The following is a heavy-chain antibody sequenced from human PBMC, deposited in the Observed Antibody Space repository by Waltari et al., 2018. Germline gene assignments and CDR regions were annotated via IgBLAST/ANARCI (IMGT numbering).Heavy chain of an antibody. CDR1: GGSISSYY. CDR3: AREVAATGGMDV. CDR2: IYYSGST. D-gene: IGHD2-15*01. Sequence: QVQLQESGPGLVKPSETLSLTCTVSGGSISSYYWSWIRQPPGKGLEWIGYIYYSGSTHYTPSPKSRVTISVDTPTNQFSLKLSSVTAADTAVYYCAREVAATGGMDVWGQGTTVTVSS. V-gene: IGHV4-59*01. J-gene: IGHJ6*02.